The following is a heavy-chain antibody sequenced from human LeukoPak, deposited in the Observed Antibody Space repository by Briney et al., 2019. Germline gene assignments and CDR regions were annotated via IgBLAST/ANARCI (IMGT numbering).Heavy chain of an antibody. CDR1: GFTFSSYG. Sequence: PGGSLRLSCAASGFTFSSYGMSWVRQAPGKGLEWVSGITGSGGSTHYADSAKGRFTISRDNSKNTLYLQMNSLRAEDTAVYYCAKWDFATVVRGVTFFDYWGQGALVTVSS. CDR2: ITGSGGST. CDR3: AKWDFATVVRGVTFFDY. V-gene: IGHV3-23*01. D-gene: IGHD3-10*01. J-gene: IGHJ4*02.